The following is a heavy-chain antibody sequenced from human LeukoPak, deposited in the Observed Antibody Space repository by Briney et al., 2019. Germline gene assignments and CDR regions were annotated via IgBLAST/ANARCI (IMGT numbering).Heavy chain of an antibody. V-gene: IGHV4-61*02. D-gene: IGHD2-2*01. CDR1: GGSISSGSYY. CDR3: ARDETPYQLPGLYYYMDV. J-gene: IGHJ6*03. Sequence: SETLSLTCTVSGGSISSGSYYWSWIRQPAGKGLEWIGRIYTSGSTNYNPSLKSRVTMSVDTSKNQFSLKLSSATAADTAVYYCARDETPYQLPGLYYYMDVWGKGTTVTVSS. CDR2: IYTSGST.